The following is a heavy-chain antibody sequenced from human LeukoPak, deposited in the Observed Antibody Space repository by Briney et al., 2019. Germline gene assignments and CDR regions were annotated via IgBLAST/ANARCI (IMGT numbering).Heavy chain of an antibody. V-gene: IGHV3-23*01. D-gene: IGHD2-2*01. CDR1: GFTFTIYA. J-gene: IGHJ5*02. Sequence: QSGGSLRLSCSASGFTFTIYAMSWVRQAPGKGLEWVSTISGSGGSTYYADSVKGRFTISRDNSKNTLYLQMNSLRAEDTAVYYCAKEGPAVVPAAPRSWFDPWGQGTLVTVSS. CDR2: ISGSGGST. CDR3: AKEGPAVVPAAPRSWFDP.